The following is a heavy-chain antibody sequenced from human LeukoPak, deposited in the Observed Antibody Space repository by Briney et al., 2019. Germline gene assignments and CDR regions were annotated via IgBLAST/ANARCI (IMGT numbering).Heavy chain of an antibody. D-gene: IGHD3-22*01. J-gene: IGHJ4*02. CDR2: IYYIGSTT. Sequence: SQTLSLTCAVSGGSISSGGYSWSWLRQPPGKGLEWIGNIYYIGSTTKYNPSLKSRVSISVDSSKNQFSLKLNSVTAADTAVYYCARGRKSGRNYYDSSGFYDKPYFDFWGQGTLVTVSS. V-gene: IGHV4-30-4*07. CDR1: GGSISSGGYS. CDR3: ARGRKSGRNYYDSSGFYDKPYFDF.